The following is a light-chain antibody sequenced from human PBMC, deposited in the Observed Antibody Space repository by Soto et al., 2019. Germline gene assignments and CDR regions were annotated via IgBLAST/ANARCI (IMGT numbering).Light chain of an antibody. V-gene: IGKV2-28*01. Sequence: DIVMTQSPLSLPVTPGEPASISCRSSQSLLHSNGYNYLDWYLQKPGQSPQLLIYLGSNRASGVPDRFSGSGSGTDFTLKISRVEDEDVGVYYCMQDLQAPFTFGPGTKVDIK. CDR3: MQDLQAPFT. J-gene: IGKJ3*01. CDR1: QSLLHSNGYNY. CDR2: LGS.